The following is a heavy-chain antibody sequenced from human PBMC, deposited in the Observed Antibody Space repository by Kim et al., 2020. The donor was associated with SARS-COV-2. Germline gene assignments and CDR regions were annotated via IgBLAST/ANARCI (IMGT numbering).Heavy chain of an antibody. J-gene: IGHJ4*02. Sequence: GGSLRLSCAASGFTFSSYGMHWVRQAPGKGLEWVAVIWYDGSNKYYADSVKGRFTISRDNSKNTLYLQMNSLRAEDTAVYYCAKDMITFWGVIVEGRGGLDYWGQGTLVTVSS. V-gene: IGHV3-33*06. CDR2: IWYDGSNK. CDR1: GFTFSSYG. CDR3: AKDMITFWGVIVEGRGGLDY. D-gene: IGHD3-16*02.